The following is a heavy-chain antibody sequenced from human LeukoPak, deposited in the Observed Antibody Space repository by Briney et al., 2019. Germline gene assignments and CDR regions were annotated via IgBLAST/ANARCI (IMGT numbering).Heavy chain of an antibody. J-gene: IGHJ4*02. CDR3: AKDKMAYSTSSWDY. CDR1: GFAFSNYA. D-gene: IGHD6-6*01. V-gene: IGHV3-30*18. CDR2: ISYDGGTK. Sequence: GGSLRLSCAASGFAFSNYAMHWVRQAPGKGLEWVAVISYDGGTKYYADSVKGRFTISRDNSKNTLYLQMNSLRAEDTAVYYCAKDKMAYSTSSWDYWGQGTLVSVSS.